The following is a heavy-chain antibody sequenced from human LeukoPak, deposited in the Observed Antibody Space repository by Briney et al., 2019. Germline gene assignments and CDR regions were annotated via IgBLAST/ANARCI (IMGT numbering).Heavy chain of an antibody. CDR2: ISHEVNVK. J-gene: IGHJ4*02. CDR1: GFIFSKYV. V-gene: IGHV3-30*01. Sequence: GGSLRLSCAASGFIFSKYVMHWVRQAPGNGREWVGLISHEVNVKTYADSVKGRFTISRDNSKNTLYLQMNRLRAEDTAVYYCAKDGDRGPIGYWGQGTLVTVSS. D-gene: IGHD7-27*01. CDR3: AKDGDRGPIGY.